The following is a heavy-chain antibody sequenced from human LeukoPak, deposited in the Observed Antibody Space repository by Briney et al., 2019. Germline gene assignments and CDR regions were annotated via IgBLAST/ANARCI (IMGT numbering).Heavy chain of an antibody. CDR1: GFTFSSYW. D-gene: IGHD3-3*01. V-gene: IGHV3-7*03. CDR2: IKQDGSEK. J-gene: IGHJ4*02. Sequence: GGSLRLSCAASGFTFSSYWMSWVRQAPGKGLEWVANIKQDGSEKYYVDSVKGRFTISRDNAKNSLYLQMNSLGAEDTAVYYCARDRAVLRFLEWLLPFDYWGQGTLVTVS. CDR3: ARDRAVLRFLEWLLPFDY.